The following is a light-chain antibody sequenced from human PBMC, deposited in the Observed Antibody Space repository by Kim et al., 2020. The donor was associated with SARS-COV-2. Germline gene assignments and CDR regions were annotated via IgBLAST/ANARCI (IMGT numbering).Light chain of an antibody. J-gene: IGKJ1*01. CDR3: QQYNNWPRT. Sequence: EIVMTQPPATLSVSPGERATLSCRASQSVSINLAWYQQKPGQAPRLLIYGASTRATGIPARFSGSGSGTEFTLTISSLQSEDFAVYYCQQYNNWPRTFGQRNKVDIK. CDR2: GAS. V-gene: IGKV3-15*01. CDR1: QSVSIN.